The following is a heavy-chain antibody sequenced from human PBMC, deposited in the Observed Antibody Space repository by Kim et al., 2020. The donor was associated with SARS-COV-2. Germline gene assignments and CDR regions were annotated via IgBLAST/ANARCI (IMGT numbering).Heavy chain of an antibody. CDR3: ARDAWFGELWPFDP. D-gene: IGHD3-10*01. J-gene: IGHJ5*02. V-gene: IGHV3-23*01. Sequence: AGSVKGRFTISRDQSKNTLYLQMNSLRAEDTAVYYCARDAWFGELWPFDPWGQGTLVTVSS.